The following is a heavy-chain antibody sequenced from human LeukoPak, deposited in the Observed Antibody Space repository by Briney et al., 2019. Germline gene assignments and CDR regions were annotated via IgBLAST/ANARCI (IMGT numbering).Heavy chain of an antibody. CDR2: IYWNGGST. V-gene: IGHV3-20*04. Sequence: GGSLRLSCADSGFSFDAYGMSWVRHAPGEGRECVSGIYWNGGSTGYADSVKGGFTISRDNAKNTLCLQMKGLRAEDTTLYYFARIVDFWSPTDVWGKGTTVTVSS. J-gene: IGHJ6*04. D-gene: IGHD3-3*01. CDR3: ARIVDFWSPTDV. CDR1: GFSFDAYG.